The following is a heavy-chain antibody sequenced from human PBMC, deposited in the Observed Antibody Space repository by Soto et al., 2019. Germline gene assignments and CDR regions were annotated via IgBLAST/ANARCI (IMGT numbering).Heavy chain of an antibody. D-gene: IGHD7-27*01. CDR2: IYYSGST. Sequence: SETLSLTCTVSGGSISSGGYYWSWIRQHPGKGLEWIGYIYYSGSTYYNPSLKSRVTISVDTSKNQFSLKLSSVTAADTAVYYCARSLANWGNNWFDPWGQGTLVTVS. CDR3: ARSLANWGNNWFDP. CDR1: GGSISSGGYY. V-gene: IGHV4-31*03. J-gene: IGHJ5*02.